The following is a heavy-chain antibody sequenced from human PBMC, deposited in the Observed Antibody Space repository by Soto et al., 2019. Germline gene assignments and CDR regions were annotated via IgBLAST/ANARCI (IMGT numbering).Heavy chain of an antibody. J-gene: IGHJ4*02. V-gene: IGHV3-53*01. Sequence: VQLVESGGGLIQPGGSLRLSCAASGFTVSNNHMTWVRQAAGKGLELVSFVHGGGSTSYADSVKGRFTISRDNSKNTLYLQMASLRDEDTAIYYCAGRLTTGASLDYWGRGTLVTVSS. CDR1: GFTVSNNH. D-gene: IGHD3-16*01. CDR3: AGRLTTGASLDY. CDR2: VHGGGST.